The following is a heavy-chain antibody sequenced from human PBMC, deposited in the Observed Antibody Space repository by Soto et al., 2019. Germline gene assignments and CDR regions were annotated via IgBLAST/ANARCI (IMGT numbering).Heavy chain of an antibody. V-gene: IGHV4-4*02. Sequence: SETLSLTCAVSGDSISSSNWWSWVRQPPGKGLEWIGEIYHSGSTNYNPSLKSRVTISVDKSKNQFSLKLSSVTAADTAVYYCARGSYYDILTGYYTSGMDVWGQGTTVTSP. CDR3: ARGSYYDILTGYYTSGMDV. CDR1: GDSISSSNW. CDR2: IYHSGST. D-gene: IGHD3-9*01. J-gene: IGHJ6*02.